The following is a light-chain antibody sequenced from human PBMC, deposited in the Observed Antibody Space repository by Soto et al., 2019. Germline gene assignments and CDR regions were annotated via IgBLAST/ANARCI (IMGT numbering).Light chain of an antibody. Sequence: EIVMTQSPSTLSVSHGERATLSCRASQSVSSNLAWYQQKPGQAPSLIIYAASNRATGIPARFSGSGSGTDFTLTISSLEPEDSAVYYCQQRSDWPITSGGGTKVDIK. V-gene: IGKV3-11*01. CDR2: AAS. CDR1: QSVSSN. CDR3: QQRSDWPIT. J-gene: IGKJ4*01.